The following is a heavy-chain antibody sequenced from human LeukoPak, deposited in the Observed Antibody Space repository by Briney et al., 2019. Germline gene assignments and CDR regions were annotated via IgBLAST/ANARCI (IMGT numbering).Heavy chain of an antibody. D-gene: IGHD2-2*01. J-gene: IGHJ3*02. CDR3: ARDLGYCSSTSCSDAFDI. Sequence: SSSYTNYADSVKGRFTISRDNAKNSLYLQMNSLRAEDTAVYYCARDLGYCSSTSCSDAFDIWGQGTMVTVSS. CDR2: SSSYT. V-gene: IGHV3-11*06.